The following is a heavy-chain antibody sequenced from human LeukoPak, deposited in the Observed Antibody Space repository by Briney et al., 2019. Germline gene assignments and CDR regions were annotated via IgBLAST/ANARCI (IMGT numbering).Heavy chain of an antibody. CDR3: NALYYDSSGSDAFDI. J-gene: IGHJ3*02. CDR2: SDPEDGEM. CDR1: AYTLTELS. Sequence: ASVKVSCEVSAYTLTELSIHWVRQAPGKGLEWMGGSDPEDGEMVYAQKSQGRGTMTEDTSTDTAYMELSSLRSGDTDVYYCNALYYDSSGSDAFDIWGQGTMVTVSS. V-gene: IGHV1-24*01. D-gene: IGHD3-22*01.